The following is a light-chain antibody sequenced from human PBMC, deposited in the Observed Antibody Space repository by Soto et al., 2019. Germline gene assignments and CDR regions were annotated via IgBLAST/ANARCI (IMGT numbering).Light chain of an antibody. Sequence: EVVITQSPASLSASPGERVTLSCRASQNIRSSLAWYQQRPGQAPRLLIYGASIRATGVPARFSGSGSGTELTLTISSLKSEDCLLDLCQQYNNWPPTFGQGTKVDIK. V-gene: IGKV3-15*01. J-gene: IGKJ1*01. CDR2: GAS. CDR3: QQYNNWPPT. CDR1: QNIRSS.